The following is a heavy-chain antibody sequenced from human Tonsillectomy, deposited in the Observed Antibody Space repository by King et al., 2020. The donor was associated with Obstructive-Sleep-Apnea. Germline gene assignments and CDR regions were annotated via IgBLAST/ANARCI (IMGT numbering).Heavy chain of an antibody. CDR3: VRRRITSGAPNWFDP. CDR2: IYNSGST. Sequence: VQLQESGPGLVKPSQTLSLICTVSRGSMSGNDYYWSWIRQHPGKDLEWIGYIYNSGSTDYNPSLKGRVTMSVDTSKNQFSLNLSAVTAADTAVYYCVRRRITSGAPNWFDPWGQGTLVTVSS. J-gene: IGHJ5*02. D-gene: IGHD1-14*01. V-gene: IGHV4-31*03. CDR1: RGSMSGNDYY.